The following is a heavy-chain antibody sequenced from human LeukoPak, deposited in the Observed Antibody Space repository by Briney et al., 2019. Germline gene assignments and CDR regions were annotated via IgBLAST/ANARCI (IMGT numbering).Heavy chain of an antibody. D-gene: IGHD2-8*01. CDR2: INEDGNVK. CDR3: ARHLFYYIAFDY. V-gene: IGHV3-7*03. CDR1: GFTLTKNW. J-gene: IGHJ4*02. Sequence: TGGPLRLSCADSGFTLTKNWMSWVRQSPGKGLEWVADINEDGNVKNYIDSVRGRFAIYRDNAKNSLYLQMNSLRAEDTAVYYCARHLFYYIAFDYWGQGTLVTVSS.